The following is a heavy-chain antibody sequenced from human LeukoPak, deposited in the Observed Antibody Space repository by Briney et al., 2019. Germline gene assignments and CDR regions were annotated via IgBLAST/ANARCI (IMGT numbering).Heavy chain of an antibody. CDR1: GGSISSYY. D-gene: IGHD3-10*01. CDR3: ARLYGSGSYDFDY. CDR2: IYYSGST. V-gene: IGHV4-59*01. Sequence: PSETLSLTCTVSGGSISSYYWSWIRQPPGKGLEWIGYIYYSGSTNYNPSLKSRVTISVDTSKNQFSLKLSSVTAADTAVYYCARLYGSGSYDFDYWGQGTLVTVSS. J-gene: IGHJ4*02.